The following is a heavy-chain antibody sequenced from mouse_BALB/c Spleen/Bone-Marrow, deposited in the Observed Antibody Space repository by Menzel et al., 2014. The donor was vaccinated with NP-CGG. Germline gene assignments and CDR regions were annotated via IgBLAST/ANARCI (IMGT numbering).Heavy chain of an antibody. CDR3: ARKAYYYAMDY. Sequence: QVQLKESGPGLVQPSQSLSITCTASGFSLTSYGVHWVRQPPGKGLEWLGVIWSGGSTDYNAAFISRLSISKDNSKSQVYFKMNRLQADDTAMYYCARKAYYYAMDYWGQGTSVTVSS. V-gene: IGHV2-4*02. CDR2: IWSGGST. CDR1: GFSLTSYG. J-gene: IGHJ4*01.